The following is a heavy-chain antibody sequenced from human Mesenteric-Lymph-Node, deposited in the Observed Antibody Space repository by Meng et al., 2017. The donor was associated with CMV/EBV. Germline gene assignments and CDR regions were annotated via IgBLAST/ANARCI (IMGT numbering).Heavy chain of an antibody. J-gene: IGHJ4*02. Sequence: LVCAVSGFTFSSYAMTWVRQAPGKGLEWLSGILGNGDSTYYADSVKGRFTISRDNTKNTLFLQMNSLRAEDTAVYYCAKASNWEHDYWGQGTLVTVSS. CDR3: AKASNWEHDY. CDR1: GFTFSSYA. D-gene: IGHD1-1*01. CDR2: ILGNGDST. V-gene: IGHV3-23*01.